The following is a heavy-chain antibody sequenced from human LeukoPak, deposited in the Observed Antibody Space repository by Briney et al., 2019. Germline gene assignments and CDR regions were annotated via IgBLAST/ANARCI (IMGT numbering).Heavy chain of an antibody. CDR3: ARDPPYYESSCYYYDY. CDR2: ISGSSIYI. J-gene: IGHJ4*02. D-gene: IGHD3-22*01. Sequence: TGGSLRLSCAASGFTFSTYSMNWVRQAPGRGLEWVSSISGSSIYIYCADSVKGRFTISRDNAKNSLYLQMYSLRAEDTAVYCCARDPPYYESSCYYYDYWGQGTLVTVSS. V-gene: IGHV3-21*01. CDR1: GFTFSTYS.